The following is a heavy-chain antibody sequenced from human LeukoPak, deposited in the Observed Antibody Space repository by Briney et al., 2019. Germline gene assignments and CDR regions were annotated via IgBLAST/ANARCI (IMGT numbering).Heavy chain of an antibody. Sequence: GGSLRLSCAASGFTFSSYSMNWVRQAPGKGLEWVSSISSSSSYIYYADSVKGRFTISRDNSKNTLYLQMNSLRAKDTAVYYCAKIGYCSSTSCLDYWGQGTLVTVSS. CDR2: ISSSSSYI. CDR1: GFTFSSYS. CDR3: AKIGYCSSTSCLDY. D-gene: IGHD2-2*01. V-gene: IGHV3-21*04. J-gene: IGHJ4*02.